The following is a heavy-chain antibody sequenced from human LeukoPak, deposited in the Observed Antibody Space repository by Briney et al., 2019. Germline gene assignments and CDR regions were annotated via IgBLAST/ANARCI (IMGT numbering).Heavy chain of an antibody. CDR3: ARGYWYFDL. CDR2: TRANGGDT. Sequence: GASLRLSCVASGFTFSTFAMSWVRQAPGKGLEWVSATRANGGDTYYADSVKGRFTISRDNSKNTLYLQMNSLRAEDTAIYYCARGYWYFDLWGRGTLVTVSS. CDR1: GFTFSTFA. V-gene: IGHV3-23*01. J-gene: IGHJ2*01.